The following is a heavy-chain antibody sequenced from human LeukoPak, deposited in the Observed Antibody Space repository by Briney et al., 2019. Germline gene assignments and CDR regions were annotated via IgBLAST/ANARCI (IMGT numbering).Heavy chain of an antibody. J-gene: IGHJ4*02. D-gene: IGHD2-15*01. CDR3: ARAGTATGLDY. CDR2: IIPVLGTA. Sequence: SVKVSCKASGGTFSSYALSWVRQAPGQGLEWMGRIIPVLGTANYAQKFQGRVTITADKSTSTAYMELSSLRSEDTAVYYCARAGTATGLDYWSQGTLVTVSS. V-gene: IGHV1-69*04. CDR1: GGTFSSYA.